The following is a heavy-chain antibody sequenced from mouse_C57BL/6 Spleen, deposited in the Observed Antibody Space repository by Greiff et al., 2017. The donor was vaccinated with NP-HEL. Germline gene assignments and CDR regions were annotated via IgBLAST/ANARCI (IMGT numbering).Heavy chain of an antibody. Sequence: VKLVESGPGLVAPSQSLSITCTVSGFSLTSYAISWVRQPPGKGLEWLGVIWTGGGTNYNSALKSRLSISKDNSKSQVFLKMNSLQTDDTARYYCASYYYGSTPGAMDYWGQGTSVTVSS. V-gene: IGHV2-9-1*01. CDR1: GFSLTSYA. D-gene: IGHD1-1*01. CDR3: ASYYYGSTPGAMDY. J-gene: IGHJ4*01. CDR2: IWTGGGT.